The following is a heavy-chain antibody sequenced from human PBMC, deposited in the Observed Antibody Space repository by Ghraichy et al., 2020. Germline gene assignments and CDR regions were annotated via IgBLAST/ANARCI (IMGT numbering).Heavy chain of an antibody. V-gene: IGHV3-23*01. J-gene: IGHJ3*02. D-gene: IGHD4-17*01. Sequence: GGSLRLSCAASGFTFSSYAMSWVRQAPGKGLEWVSAISGSGGSTYYADSVKGRFTISRDNSKNTLYLQMNSLRAEDTAVYYCAKDAYTVISPTGAFDIWGQGTMVTVSS. CDR1: GFTFSSYA. CDR2: ISGSGGST. CDR3: AKDAYTVISPTGAFDI.